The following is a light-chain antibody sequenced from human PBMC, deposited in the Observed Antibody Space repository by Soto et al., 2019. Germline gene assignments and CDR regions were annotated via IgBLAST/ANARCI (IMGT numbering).Light chain of an antibody. V-gene: IGKV3-15*01. J-gene: IGKJ2*01. CDR2: GAS. Sequence: EIVMTQSPATLSVSPGERVTLSCRASQSVSSNLAWYQQKPGQAPRLLIYGASTRATGIPARFSGSGSGTEFTLPISSLQYEDFAVYYCQQYHNWPPFTFGQGTKLEIK. CDR3: QQYHNWPPFT. CDR1: QSVSSN.